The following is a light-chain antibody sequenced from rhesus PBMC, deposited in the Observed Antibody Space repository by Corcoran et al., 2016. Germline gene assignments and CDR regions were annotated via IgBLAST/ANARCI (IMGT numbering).Light chain of an antibody. J-gene: IGKJ1*01. CDR2: AAT. CDR3: QQYTSYPST. V-gene: IGKV1-28*02. CDR1: QGISSY. Sequence: DIQMTQSPSSRSASVGDTVTINCRASQGISSYLNWCQQKPGKAPKLLVYAATTLQEGVTSRFTGSGSGTDFTFTITSLQPADFATYYSQQYTSYPSTFGQGTKVDIK.